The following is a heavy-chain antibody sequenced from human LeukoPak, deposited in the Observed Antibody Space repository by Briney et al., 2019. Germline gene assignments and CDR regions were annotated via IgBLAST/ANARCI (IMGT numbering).Heavy chain of an antibody. CDR3: ARGTVIGVDTAVGGWFDP. D-gene: IGHD5-18*01. V-gene: IGHV4-59*01. Sequence: SETLSLTCTVSGGSISSYYWSWIRQPPGKGLEWIGYIYYSGSTNYNPSLKSRVTISVDTSKNQFSLKLSSVTAADTAVYYCARGTVIGVDTAVGGWFDPWGQGTLVTVSS. CDR1: GGSISSYY. J-gene: IGHJ5*02. CDR2: IYYSGST.